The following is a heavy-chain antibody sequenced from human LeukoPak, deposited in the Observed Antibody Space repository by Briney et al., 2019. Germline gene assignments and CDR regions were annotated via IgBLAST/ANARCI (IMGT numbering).Heavy chain of an antibody. CDR3: ARSYYYDSSRSVDAFDI. CDR2: INHSGST. J-gene: IGHJ3*02. V-gene: IGHV4-34*01. D-gene: IGHD3-22*01. Sequence: PSETLSLTCAVYGGSFSGYYWSWIRQPPGKGLEWIGEINHSGSTNYNPSLKSRVTISVDTSKNQFSLKLSSVTAADTAVYYCARSYYYDSSRSVDAFDIWGQGTMVTVSS. CDR1: GGSFSGYY.